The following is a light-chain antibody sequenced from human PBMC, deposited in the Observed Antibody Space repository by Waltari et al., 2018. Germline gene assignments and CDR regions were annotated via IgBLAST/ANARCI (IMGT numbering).Light chain of an antibody. J-gene: IGKJ4*01. CDR2: DAS. CDR3: QQRSKWPLT. CDR1: QSITNY. V-gene: IGKV3-11*01. Sequence: DIVLTQSPATLSLSPGERATLPCRASQSITNYLPWYQLKPGQAPRLLIYDASNRATGIPARFSGSGSGTDFTLTISNLEPEDSAVYYCQQRSKWPLTFGGGTKVEIK.